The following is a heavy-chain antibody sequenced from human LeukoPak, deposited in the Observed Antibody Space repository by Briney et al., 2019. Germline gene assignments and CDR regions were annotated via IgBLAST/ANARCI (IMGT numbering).Heavy chain of an antibody. CDR2: IYYGGST. Sequence: SETLSLTCTVSGGSISSSSYYWGWIRQPPGKGLEWLGSIYYGGSTYYNPSLKSRVTICVDTYKNQFSLKLSSVTAADTAVYYCARTYSSSSSEFDPWGQGTLVTVSS. CDR3: ARTYSSSSSEFDP. CDR1: GGSISSSSYY. J-gene: IGHJ5*02. D-gene: IGHD6-13*01. V-gene: IGHV4-39*01.